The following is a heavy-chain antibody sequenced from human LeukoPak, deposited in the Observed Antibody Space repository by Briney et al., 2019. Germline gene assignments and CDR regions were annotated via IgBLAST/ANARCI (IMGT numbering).Heavy chain of an antibody. D-gene: IGHD4-17*01. V-gene: IGHV3-23*01. Sequence: GGSLRLSCAASGFTFGTSAMSWVRQAPGKGLEWVSSISGSRGSTYYADSVKGRFTISRDNAKNSLYLQMDSLRAEDTAVYYCARDRLHYGEYEKTFDYWGQGTLVTVSS. J-gene: IGHJ4*02. CDR1: GFTFGTSA. CDR3: ARDRLHYGEYEKTFDY. CDR2: ISGSRGST.